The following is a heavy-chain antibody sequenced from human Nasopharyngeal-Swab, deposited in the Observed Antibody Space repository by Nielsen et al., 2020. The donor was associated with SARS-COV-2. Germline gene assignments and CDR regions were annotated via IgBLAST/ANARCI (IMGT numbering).Heavy chain of an antibody. Sequence: SETLSLTCAVSGGSISSSNWWSWVRQPPGKGLEWIGEIYYSGSTNYNPSLKSRVTISVDKSKNQFSLKLSSVTAADTAVYYCARAPRGTIFGVVTNFDYWGQGTLVTVSS. CDR1: GGSISSSNW. D-gene: IGHD3-3*01. CDR3: ARAPRGTIFGVVTNFDY. J-gene: IGHJ4*02. V-gene: IGHV4-4*02. CDR2: IYYSGST.